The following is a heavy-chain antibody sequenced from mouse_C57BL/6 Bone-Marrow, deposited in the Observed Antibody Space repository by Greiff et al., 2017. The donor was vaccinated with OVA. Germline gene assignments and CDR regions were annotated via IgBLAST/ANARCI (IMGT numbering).Heavy chain of an antibody. D-gene: IGHD1-1*01. Sequence: EVQVVESGTVLARPGASVKMSCKTSGYTFTSYWMHWVKQRPGQGLEWIGAIYPGNSDTSYNQKFKGKAKLTAVTSASTAYMELSSLTNEDSAVYYCTTYYGSSYDAMDYWGQGTSVTVSS. CDR3: TTYYGSSYDAMDY. CDR1: GYTFTSYW. V-gene: IGHV1-5*01. CDR2: IYPGNSDT. J-gene: IGHJ4*01.